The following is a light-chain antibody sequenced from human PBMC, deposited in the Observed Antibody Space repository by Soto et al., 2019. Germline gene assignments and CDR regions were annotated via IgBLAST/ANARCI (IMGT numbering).Light chain of an antibody. V-gene: IGKV1-5*01. CDR1: QSISSW. CDR3: QQYNSYPPLT. J-gene: IGKJ1*01. CDR2: DAT. Sequence: DIPMTQSPSTLSASVGDRVTITCRASQSISSWLAWYQQKTGKAPKLLIYDATSLESGVPSRFSGSGSGTEFTLTISSLQPDDFATYYCQQYNSYPPLTFGQGTKVEIK.